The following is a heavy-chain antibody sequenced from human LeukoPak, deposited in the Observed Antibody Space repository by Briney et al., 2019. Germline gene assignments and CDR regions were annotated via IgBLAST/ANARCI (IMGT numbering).Heavy chain of an antibody. D-gene: IGHD2-2*01. J-gene: IGHJ5*02. Sequence: GGSLRLSCAASGFSFRISSMSWVRQAPGKGLEWVSSISSSSSYIYYADSVKGRFTISRDNAKNSLYLQMNSLRAEDTAVYYCARPPSSRVDPWGQGTLVTVSS. CDR1: GFSFRISS. CDR2: ISSSSSYI. CDR3: ARPPSSRVDP. V-gene: IGHV3-21*04.